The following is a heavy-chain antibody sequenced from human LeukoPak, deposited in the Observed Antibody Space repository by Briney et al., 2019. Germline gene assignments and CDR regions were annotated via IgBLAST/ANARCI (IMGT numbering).Heavy chain of an antibody. CDR2: IYHSGNT. J-gene: IGHJ3*02. V-gene: IGHV4-30-2*01. Sequence: PSQTLSLTCTVSGGSLSSGGYYWSWIRQPPGKGLEWIGYIYHSGNTYYNPSLKSRVTISVDRSKNQFSLKLNSVTAADTAVYYCAREEVLPAAIGALDIWGQGTMVTVSP. CDR3: AREEVLPAAIGALDI. CDR1: GGSLSSGGYY. D-gene: IGHD2-2*02.